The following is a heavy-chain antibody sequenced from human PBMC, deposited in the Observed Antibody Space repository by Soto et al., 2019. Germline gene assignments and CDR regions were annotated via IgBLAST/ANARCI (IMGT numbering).Heavy chain of an antibody. J-gene: IGHJ5*02. CDR1: GFTFSGSA. Sequence: LRLSCAASGFTFSGSAMHWVRQASGKRLEWVGRIRSKANSYATAYAASVKGRFTISRDDSKNTAYLQMNSLKTEDTAVYYCTSRRDVLLWFGESTNLNWFDPWGQGTLVTVSS. CDR3: TSRRDVLLWFGESTNLNWFDP. V-gene: IGHV3-73*01. CDR2: IRSKANSYAT. D-gene: IGHD3-10*01.